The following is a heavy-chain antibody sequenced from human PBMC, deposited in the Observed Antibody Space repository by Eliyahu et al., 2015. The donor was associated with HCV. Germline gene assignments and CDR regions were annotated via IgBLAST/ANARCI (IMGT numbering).Heavy chain of an antibody. CDR1: GFTFSDYY. CDR3: ARSPITGDWDNCYFDL. Sequence: QVQLVESGGGLVKPGGSLRLSCAASGFTFSDYYMSWIRQAPGKGLEWLSSITSSGTTIYYADSVRGRFPISRDNAKNSLYLQMNSLRAEDTAVYYCARSPITGDWDNCYFDLWGRGTLVTVSS. V-gene: IGHV3-11*04. D-gene: IGHD7-27*01. CDR2: ITSSGTTI. J-gene: IGHJ2*01.